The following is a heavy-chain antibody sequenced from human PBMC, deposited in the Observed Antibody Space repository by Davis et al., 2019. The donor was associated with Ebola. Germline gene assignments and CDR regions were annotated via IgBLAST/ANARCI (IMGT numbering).Heavy chain of an antibody. CDR1: GFTFSSFW. CDR3: AKRATVKVAGANYYNAMDV. CDR2: ISSSSTTL. D-gene: IGHD6-19*01. J-gene: IGHJ6*04. Sequence: PGGSLRLSCAASGFTFSSFWMNWVRQAPGKGLEWISYISSSSTTLYYADSVKGRFTISRDNARNSVYLQMNSLRDEDTAVFYCAKRATVKVAGANYYNAMDVWGKGTTVTVSS. V-gene: IGHV3-48*02.